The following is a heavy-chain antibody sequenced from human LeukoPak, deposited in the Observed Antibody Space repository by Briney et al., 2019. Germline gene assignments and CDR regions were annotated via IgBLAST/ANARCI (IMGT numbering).Heavy chain of an antibody. D-gene: IGHD1-26*01. Sequence: GASVKVSCKASGYTFTSYDINWVRQATGQGLEWMGWMNPNSGNTGYAQKFQGRVTITRNTSISTAYMELSSLRSEDTAVYYCATFPSGSYSAYWGQGTLVTVSS. V-gene: IGHV1-8*03. J-gene: IGHJ4*02. CDR3: ATFPSGSYSAY. CDR1: GYTFTSYD. CDR2: MNPNSGNT.